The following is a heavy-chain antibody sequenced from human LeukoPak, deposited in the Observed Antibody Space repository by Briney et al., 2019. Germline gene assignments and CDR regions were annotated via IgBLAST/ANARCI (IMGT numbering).Heavy chain of an antibody. CDR3: ARVIGYCSSTSCSPAYYGMDV. CDR2: VYDSGST. CDR1: SGSVSSVSYY. D-gene: IGHD2-2*01. V-gene: IGHV4-61*01. Sequence: SETLSLTCTVSSGSVSSVSYYWNWIRQPPGKGLEWIGYVYDSGSTNYNPSLKSRVTISVDTSKNQFSLKLTSVTAADTAMYYCARVIGYCSSTSCSPAYYGMDVWGQGTTVTVSS. J-gene: IGHJ6*02.